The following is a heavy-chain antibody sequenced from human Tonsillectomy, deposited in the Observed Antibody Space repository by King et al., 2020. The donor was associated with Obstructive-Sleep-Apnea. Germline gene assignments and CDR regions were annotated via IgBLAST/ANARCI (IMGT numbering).Heavy chain of an antibody. V-gene: IGHV3-9*01. D-gene: IGHD2-2*03. CDR3: AKDIMDIVLVTAAVYYYYGMDV. Sequence: VQLVESGGGLVQPGRSLRLSCAASGFTFDDYAMHWVRQAPGKGLEWVSGISWNSVSIAYADSVKGRFTISRDNAKNSLYLQMNSLRAEDTALYFCAKDIMDIVLVTAAVYYYYGMDVWGQGTTVTVSS. J-gene: IGHJ6*02. CDR1: GFTFDDYA. CDR2: ISWNSVSI.